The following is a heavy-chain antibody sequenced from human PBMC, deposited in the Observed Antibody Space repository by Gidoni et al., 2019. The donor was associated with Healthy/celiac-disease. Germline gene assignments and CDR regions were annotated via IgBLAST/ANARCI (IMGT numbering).Heavy chain of an antibody. V-gene: IGHV3-21*01. CDR3: ARDRTIFGVVILTLDY. J-gene: IGHJ4*02. Sequence: EVQLVESGGGLVKPGGSLRLSCAASGFTFSSYSMNWVRQAPGKGLEWVSSISSSSSYIYYADSVKGRFTISRDNAKNSLYLQMNSLRAEDTAVYYCARDRTIFGVVILTLDYWGQGTLVTVSS. D-gene: IGHD3-3*01. CDR2: ISSSSSYI. CDR1: GFTFSSYS.